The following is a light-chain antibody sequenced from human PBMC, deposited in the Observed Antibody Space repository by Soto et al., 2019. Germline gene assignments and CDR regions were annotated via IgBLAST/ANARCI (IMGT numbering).Light chain of an antibody. Sequence: AIPMTQSPSSLSASVGDRVTISCRASQASRTDLGWYQQKPGKAPNLLIYGASILESGVPSRFRGSGSGTDFTLTSSSLQPEDFATYYCLQDNNYPGTFGQGTKVEI. J-gene: IGKJ1*01. CDR1: QASRTD. CDR2: GAS. CDR3: LQDNNYPGT. V-gene: IGKV1-6*01.